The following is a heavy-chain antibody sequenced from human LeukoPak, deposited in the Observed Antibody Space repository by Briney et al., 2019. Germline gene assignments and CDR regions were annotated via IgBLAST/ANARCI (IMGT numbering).Heavy chain of an antibody. J-gene: IGHJ6*03. Sequence: GASVKVSCKASGYTFPNYGISWVRQAPGQGLEWMGWISAYNHKTKYAERFQGRVTMTTDASASTAYMDLRSLRSDDTAVYFCAIEVVAINLARGVISSHFYYLDVWGKGTTVIVSS. D-gene: IGHD3-10*01. V-gene: IGHV1-18*01. CDR3: AIEVVAINLARGVISSHFYYLDV. CDR2: ISAYNHKT. CDR1: GYTFPNYG.